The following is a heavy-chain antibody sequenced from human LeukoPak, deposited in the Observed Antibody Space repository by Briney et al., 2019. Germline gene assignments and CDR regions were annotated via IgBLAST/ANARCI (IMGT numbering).Heavy chain of an antibody. CDR1: GFTFSNYA. CDR2: ISGSGITT. J-gene: IGHJ4*02. D-gene: IGHD1-26*01. V-gene: IGHV3-23*01. Sequence: PGGPLRLSYAASGFTFSNYAMSWVRLAPGRGLEWVSVISGSGITTFYADSVKGRFTISRDNSKNTLYLQMNSLRAEDTAVYYCAKERREQSRDNYFDYWGQGTLVTVSS. CDR3: AKERREQSRDNYFDY.